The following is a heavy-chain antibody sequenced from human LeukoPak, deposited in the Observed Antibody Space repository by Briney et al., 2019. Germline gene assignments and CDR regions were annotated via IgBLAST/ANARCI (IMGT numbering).Heavy chain of an antibody. Sequence: ASVKVSCKASGGTFSSYAISWVRQAPGQGLEWMGWINPKNGGANYAPSFQGRVTMTRDRSISTVYMELTRLTSDDTAVYYCARASFWESPINWFDPWGQGTLVTVSS. CDR2: INPKNGGA. CDR1: GGTFSSYA. CDR3: ARASFWESPINWFDP. D-gene: IGHD3-16*01. J-gene: IGHJ5*02. V-gene: IGHV1-2*07.